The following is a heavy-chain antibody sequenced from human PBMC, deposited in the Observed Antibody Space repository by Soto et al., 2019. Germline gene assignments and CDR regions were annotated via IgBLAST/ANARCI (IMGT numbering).Heavy chain of an antibody. V-gene: IGHV3-7*01. CDR3: ARHPPTTGTYHFDY. CDR2: IKQDGSEK. Sequence: EVQLVESGGGLVQPGGSLRLSCAASGFTFSSYWMSWVRQAPGKGLEWVANIKQDGSEKYYVDSVKGRFTISRDNAKNSLYLQMNSLRAEDTAVYYCARHPPTTGTYHFDYWGQGTLVTVSS. D-gene: IGHD4-17*01. J-gene: IGHJ4*02. CDR1: GFTFSSYW.